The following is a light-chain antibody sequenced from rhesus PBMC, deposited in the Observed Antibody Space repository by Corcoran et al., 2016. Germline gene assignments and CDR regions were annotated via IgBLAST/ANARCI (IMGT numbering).Light chain of an antibody. CDR3: QHYYSTPRT. J-gene: IGKJ1*01. CDR1: QGITND. V-gene: IGKV1-25*01. Sequence: DIQMTQSPSSLSASVGDRVTITCRASQGITNDLAWYQQKPGETHKLLIYEASSLQSGIPSRFSGSGAGTDVTLTISSLQSEDCATYYCQHYYSTPRTFGQGTKVEIK. CDR2: EAS.